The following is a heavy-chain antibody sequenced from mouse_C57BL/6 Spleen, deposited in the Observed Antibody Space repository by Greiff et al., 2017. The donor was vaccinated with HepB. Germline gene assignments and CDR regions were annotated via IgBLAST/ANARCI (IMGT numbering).Heavy chain of an antibody. V-gene: IGHV1-53*01. D-gene: IGHD6-1*01. CDR3: ASPLRYYAMDY. J-gene: IGHJ4*01. Sequence: QVQLQQPGTELVKPGASVKLSCKASSYTFTSYWMHWVKQRPGQGLEWIENINPSNGGTNYNEKFKSKATLTVDKSSSTAYMQLSSLTSEDSAVYYCASPLRYYAMDYWGQGTSVTVSS. CDR1: SYTFTSYW. CDR2: INPSNGGT.